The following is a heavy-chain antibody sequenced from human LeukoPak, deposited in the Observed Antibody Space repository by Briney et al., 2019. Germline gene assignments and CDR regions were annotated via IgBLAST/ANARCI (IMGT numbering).Heavy chain of an antibody. D-gene: IGHD3-22*01. V-gene: IGHV3-23*01. CDR2: ISGSGGRT. CDR3: AKTRITMIVVVTDGGMDV. CDR1: GFMFSNYA. Sequence: GGSLRLSCAASGFMFSNYAMSWVRQAPGKGLEWVSVISGSGGRTYYADSVKGRFTISRDNSKNTLYLQMNSLRAEDTAVYYCAKTRITMIVVVTDGGMDVWGQGTTVTVSS. J-gene: IGHJ6*02.